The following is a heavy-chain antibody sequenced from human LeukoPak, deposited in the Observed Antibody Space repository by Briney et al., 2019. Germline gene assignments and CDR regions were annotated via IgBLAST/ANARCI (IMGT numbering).Heavy chain of an antibody. Sequence: SETLSLTCTVSGYSISSGYYWGWIRQPPGKGLEWIGSIYHSGSTYYNPSLKSRVTISVDTSKNQFSLKLSSVTAADTAVYYCARALRRGAGLPEDAFDIWGQGTMVTASS. V-gene: IGHV4-38-2*02. CDR3: ARALRRGAGLPEDAFDI. CDR1: GYSISSGYY. J-gene: IGHJ3*02. D-gene: IGHD6-19*01. CDR2: IYHSGST.